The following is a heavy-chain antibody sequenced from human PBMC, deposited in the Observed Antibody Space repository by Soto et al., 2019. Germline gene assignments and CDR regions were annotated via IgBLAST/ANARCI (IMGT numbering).Heavy chain of an antibody. V-gene: IGHV3-30*18. J-gene: IGHJ5*02. D-gene: IGHD2-8*01. Sequence: PGGSLRLSCAASGFTFSNYGMHWVRQTPGKGLEGVAVISYDGSHQFSTDSVKGRFTISRDNSKNTLYLQMNSLKTEDTAMYYCAKDPKCCTIGSHFLDNWFDPWGQGTLVTV. CDR2: ISYDGSHQ. CDR3: AKDPKCCTIGSHFLDNWFDP. CDR1: GFTFSNYG.